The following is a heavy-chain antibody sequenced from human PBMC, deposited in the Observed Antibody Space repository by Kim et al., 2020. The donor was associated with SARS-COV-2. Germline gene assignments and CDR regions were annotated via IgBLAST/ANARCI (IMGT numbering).Heavy chain of an antibody. CDR1: GDSVSSNSAV. CDR2: TYYRSKWYN. V-gene: IGHV6-1*01. CDR3: ARHLAFNTFDY. J-gene: IGHJ4*02. Sequence: SQTLSLTCAISGDSVSSNSAVWTWIRQSPSRGLEWLGRTYYRSKWYNDYAGSVKGRITINPDTSKNQFSLQLNSVTPEDTAVYFCARHLAFNTFDYWGQGTLVTVSS.